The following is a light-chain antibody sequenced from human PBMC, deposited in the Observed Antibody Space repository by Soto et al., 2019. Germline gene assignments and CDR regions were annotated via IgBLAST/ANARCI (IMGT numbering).Light chain of an antibody. CDR1: SSNIGAGYD. Sequence: QPVLTQPPSVSGAPGQRVTISCTGSSSNIGAGYDVHWYQQLPGTAPKLLIYGNSNRPSGVPDRFSGSKSGTSASLAITGLQAEDDADYYCQSYDSSLSGSSYVFGTGTKLTVL. V-gene: IGLV1-40*01. CDR2: GNS. CDR3: QSYDSSLSGSSYV. J-gene: IGLJ1*01.